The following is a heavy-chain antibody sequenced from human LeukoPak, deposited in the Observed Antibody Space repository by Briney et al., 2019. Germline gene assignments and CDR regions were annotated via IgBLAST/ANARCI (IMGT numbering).Heavy chain of an antibody. Sequence: GGSLRLSCAASGFTFSDYYMSWIRQAPGKGLEWVSYISSSGSTIYYADSVKGRFTISRYNAKNSLYLQMNSLRAEDTAVYYCARTTTYGSGSYPKYWGQGTLVTVSS. V-gene: IGHV3-11*01. CDR1: GFTFSDYY. J-gene: IGHJ4*02. CDR2: ISSSGSTI. CDR3: ARTTTYGSGSYPKY. D-gene: IGHD3-10*01.